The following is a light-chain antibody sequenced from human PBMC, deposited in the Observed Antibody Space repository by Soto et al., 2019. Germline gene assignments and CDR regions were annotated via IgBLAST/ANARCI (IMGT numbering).Light chain of an antibody. Sequence: ELVMTQSPGTLSLSPGDRATLSCRASQSVDSISLSWYQQRPGQAPRLLIYGASTRDSGIPARFSGSGSGTAFTLTISSLQPEDFAVYYCLQDHDVPLAFGGGTKVEIK. V-gene: IGKV3D-7*01. J-gene: IGKJ4*01. CDR3: LQDHDVPLA. CDR1: QSVDSIS. CDR2: GAS.